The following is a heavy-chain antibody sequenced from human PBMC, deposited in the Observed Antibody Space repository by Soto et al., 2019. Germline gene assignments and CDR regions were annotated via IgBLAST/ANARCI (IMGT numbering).Heavy chain of an antibody. V-gene: IGHV1-2*02. CDR3: ARDTYSSIWYTPPYLDY. CDR1: GYTFTGYY. D-gene: IGHD6-13*01. Sequence: GASVKVSCKASGYTFTGYYMHWVRQAPGQGLEWMGWINPNSGGTKYAQKFQGRVTMTRDTSISTAYMELSRLRSDDTAVYYCARDTYSSIWYTPPYLDYWGQGTLVTVSS. J-gene: IGHJ4*02. CDR2: INPNSGGT.